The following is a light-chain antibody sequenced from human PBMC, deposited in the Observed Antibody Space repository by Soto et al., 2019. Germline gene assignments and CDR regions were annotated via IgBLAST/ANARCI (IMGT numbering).Light chain of an antibody. Sequence: EIVLTQSPATLSVSPGERVTLSCRASESVSSSLAWYQHKPGQPPRLLIYGASTRATDIPARFSGSGSWTQFTLTISSLQSEDFAVYYCQQYKDWPPVTFGPGTKVEI. CDR3: QQYKDWPPVT. V-gene: IGKV3-15*01. CDR1: ESVSSS. CDR2: GAS. J-gene: IGKJ3*01.